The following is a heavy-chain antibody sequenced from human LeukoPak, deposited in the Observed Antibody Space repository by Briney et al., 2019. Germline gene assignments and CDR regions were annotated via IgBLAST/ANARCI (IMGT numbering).Heavy chain of an antibody. CDR1: GYTFTSYD. V-gene: IGHV1-8*01. CDR2: MNPNSGNT. D-gene: IGHD6-13*01. J-gene: IGHJ6*02. CDR3: ATGGGAAAGTYYYYGMDV. Sequence: GASVKVSCKASGYTFTSYDINWVRQATGQGLEWMGWMNPNSGNTGYAQKFQGRVTMTRDTSTSTVYMELSSLRSEDTAVYYCATGGGAAAGTYYYYGMDVWGQGTTVTVSS.